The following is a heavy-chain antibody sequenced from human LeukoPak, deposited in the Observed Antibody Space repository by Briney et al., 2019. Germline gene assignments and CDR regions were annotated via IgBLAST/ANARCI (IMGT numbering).Heavy chain of an antibody. D-gene: IGHD3-22*01. V-gene: IGHV4-39*01. J-gene: IGHJ1*01. Sequence: PSETLSLTCSVSGDSFSRSDSYWDWIRQPPGKGREWIGTIYYSGRTYYSPSLKSRVTMSVDPSNNQFSLNPRSVTAAHTAVYYCARRPYYDGSGYLEWGQGTLLSVSS. CDR1: GDSFSRSDSY. CDR3: ARRPYYDGSGYLE. CDR2: IYYSGRT.